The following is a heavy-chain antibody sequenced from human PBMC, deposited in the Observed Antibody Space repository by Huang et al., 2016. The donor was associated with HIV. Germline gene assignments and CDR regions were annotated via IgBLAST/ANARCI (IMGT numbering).Heavy chain of an antibody. CDR3: AKADSGAAAGSLVDY. Sequence: EVQLLESGGGLVQPGGSLRLSCAASGFTFSSYAMSWVRQAPGKGVEGVASSTGRGSSSYYADSVKGRFTISRDNAKNTLYLQMNSLRAEDTAIYYCAKADSGAAAGSLVDYWGQGTLVTVSS. V-gene: IGHV3-23*01. D-gene: IGHD6-13*01. CDR1: GFTFSSYA. CDR2: STGRGSSS. J-gene: IGHJ4*02.